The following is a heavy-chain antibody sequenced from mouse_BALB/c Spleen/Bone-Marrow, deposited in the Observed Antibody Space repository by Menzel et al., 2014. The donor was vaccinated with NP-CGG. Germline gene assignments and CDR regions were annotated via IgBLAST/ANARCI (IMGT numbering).Heavy chain of an antibody. Sequence: VQLQQSGAELERPGVSVKISCKGSGYTFTDYAMHWVKQSHAKSLEWIGVISTYYGDTNYNQKFKGKATMTVDKSSSTAYMELARLTSEDSAIYYCAPMYDGYYMFAYWGQGTLVTVSA. CDR1: GYTFTDYA. CDR3: APMYDGYYMFAY. D-gene: IGHD2-3*01. V-gene: IGHV1S137*01. J-gene: IGHJ3*01. CDR2: ISTYYGDT.